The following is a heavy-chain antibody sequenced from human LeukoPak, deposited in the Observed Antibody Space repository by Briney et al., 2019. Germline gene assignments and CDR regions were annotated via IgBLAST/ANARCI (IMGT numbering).Heavy chain of an antibody. J-gene: IGHJ4*02. CDR1: GYTLTSYG. D-gene: IGHD2-15*01. CDR2: ISAYNGNT. Sequence: GASVRVSCKASGYTLTSYGISWVRQAPGQGLEWMGWISAYNGNTNYAQKLQGRVTMTTDTSTSTAYMELRSLRSDDTAVYYCARIAVWGYCSGGSCSPSAADYWGQGTLVTVSS. V-gene: IGHV1-18*01. CDR3: ARIAVWGYCSGGSCSPSAADY.